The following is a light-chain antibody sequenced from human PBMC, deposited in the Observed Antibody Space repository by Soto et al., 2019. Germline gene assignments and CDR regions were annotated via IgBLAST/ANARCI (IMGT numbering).Light chain of an antibody. CDR1: QSISSY. Sequence: DIQMTQSPSSLSASVGDRVTITCSASQSISSYLNWYQQKPGKAHKLMXYAASSLQSGVPSRFSGSGPGTDFTLTISSLQPEDFATYYGQQSYSTPTITFGQGTRLEIK. CDR2: AAS. V-gene: IGKV1-39*01. J-gene: IGKJ5*01. CDR3: QQSYSTPTIT.